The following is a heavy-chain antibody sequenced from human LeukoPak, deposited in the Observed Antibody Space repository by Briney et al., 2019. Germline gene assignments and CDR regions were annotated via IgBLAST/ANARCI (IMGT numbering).Heavy chain of an antibody. CDR1: GSTFSSYS. J-gene: IGHJ6*04. Sequence: GGSLRLSCAASGSTFSSYSMNWVRQAPGKGLEWVSSISSSSSYIYYADSVKGRFTISRDNAKNSLYLQMNSLRAEDTAVYYCARDGGYSYGYGMDVWGKGTTVTVSS. V-gene: IGHV3-21*01. CDR2: ISSSSSYI. CDR3: ARDGGYSYGYGMDV. D-gene: IGHD5-18*01.